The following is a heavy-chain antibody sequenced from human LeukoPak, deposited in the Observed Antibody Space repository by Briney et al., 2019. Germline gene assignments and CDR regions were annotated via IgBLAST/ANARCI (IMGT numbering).Heavy chain of an antibody. Sequence: ASVRVSCKASGYTFTSYGISWVRQAPGQGLEWMGWTSAHNDDTNYAETLQGRLTMTTDISTSTAYMELTSLRSDDTAVYYCARDWDSRNDYFDPWGQGTLVIVSS. CDR3: ARDWDSRNDYFDP. CDR2: TSAHNDDT. V-gene: IGHV1-18*01. D-gene: IGHD1-1*01. CDR1: GYTFTSYG. J-gene: IGHJ4*02.